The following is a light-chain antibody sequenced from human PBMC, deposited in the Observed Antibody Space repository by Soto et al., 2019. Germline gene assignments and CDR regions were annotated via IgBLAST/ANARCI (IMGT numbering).Light chain of an antibody. CDR3: QQYKSYAWT. CDR1: QSISSW. CDR2: KAS. J-gene: IGKJ1*01. Sequence: DIQLTQSPSTLSASVGDRVTITCRASQSISSWLAWYQQKPGKAPKLLIYKASSLESGVPSRCSDSGSGTEFTLTISSLQPDECATYYCQQYKSYAWTFGQGTKVEIK. V-gene: IGKV1-5*03.